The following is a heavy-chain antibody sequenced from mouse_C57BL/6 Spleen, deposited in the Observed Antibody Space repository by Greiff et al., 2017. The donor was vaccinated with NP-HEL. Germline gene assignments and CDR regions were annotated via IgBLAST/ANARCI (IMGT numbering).Heavy chain of an antibody. Sequence: EVQLQQSGAELVKPGASVKLSCTASGFNIKDYYMHWVKQRTEQGLEWIGRIDPEDGETKYAPKFQGKATITADTSSNTAYLQRSSLTSEDTAVYYCARSITTVVPYWYFDVWGTGTTVTVSS. CDR3: ARSITTVVPYWYFDV. J-gene: IGHJ1*03. CDR2: IDPEDGET. V-gene: IGHV14-2*01. CDR1: GFNIKDYY. D-gene: IGHD1-1*01.